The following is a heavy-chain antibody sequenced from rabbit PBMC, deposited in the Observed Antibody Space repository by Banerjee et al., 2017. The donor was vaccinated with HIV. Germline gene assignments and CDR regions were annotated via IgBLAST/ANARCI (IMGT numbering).Heavy chain of an antibody. CDR3: ARDTGSSFSSYGMDL. Sequence: QEQLVEYGGGLVKPEGSLTLTCKASGFSFSNKAVMCWVRQTPGKGLEWIACINAITGKAVYATWAKGRFTCSKTSSTTVTLQMTSLTVADTATYFCARDTGSSFSSYGMDLWGPGTLVTVS. V-gene: IGHV1S45*01. CDR1: GFSFSNKAV. D-gene: IGHD8-1*01. J-gene: IGHJ6*01. CDR2: INAITGKA.